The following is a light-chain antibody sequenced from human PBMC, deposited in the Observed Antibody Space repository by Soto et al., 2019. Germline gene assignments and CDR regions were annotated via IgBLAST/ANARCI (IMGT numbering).Light chain of an antibody. CDR3: QQYNNWPPWT. CDR2: DVS. V-gene: IGKV3-11*01. CDR1: QSVSSY. Sequence: EPVLTQSPATLSLSPGERATLSCRASQSVSSYLAWYQQKPGQAPRLLIYDVSNRATGIPARFSGSGSGTEFTLTISGLQSEDFAVYYCQQYNNWPPWTFGQGTKVDIK. J-gene: IGKJ1*01.